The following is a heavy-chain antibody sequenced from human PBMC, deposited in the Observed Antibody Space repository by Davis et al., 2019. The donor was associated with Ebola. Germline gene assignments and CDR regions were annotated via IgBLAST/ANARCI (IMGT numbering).Heavy chain of an antibody. D-gene: IGHD2-21*02. V-gene: IGHV1-3*01. CDR1: GYIFTRYA. Sequence: ASVKVSCKASGYIFTRYAMHWVRQAPGQRLEWMGWINGGNGDTKYSQKFRDRVTITRDTSASTSYMELSSLRSEDTAVYYCAHPTAHDAFDIWGQGTMVTVSS. J-gene: IGHJ3*02. CDR2: INGGNGDT. CDR3: AHPTAHDAFDI.